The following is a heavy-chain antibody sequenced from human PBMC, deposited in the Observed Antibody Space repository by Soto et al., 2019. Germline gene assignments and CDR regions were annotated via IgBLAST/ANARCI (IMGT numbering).Heavy chain of an antibody. V-gene: IGHV3-30*03. J-gene: IGHJ4*02. CDR3: ARAKSGGIYYFDY. Sequence: GGALRLSCAASGFIFSSYGMHWVRQAPGKGLEWVAVMSFDGSNKYYADSVKGRFTISRDNSKNTLYLQMNSLRAEDTAVYYCARAKSGGIYYFDYWGQGTLVTVSS. D-gene: IGHD1-26*01. CDR1: GFIFSSYG. CDR2: MSFDGSNK.